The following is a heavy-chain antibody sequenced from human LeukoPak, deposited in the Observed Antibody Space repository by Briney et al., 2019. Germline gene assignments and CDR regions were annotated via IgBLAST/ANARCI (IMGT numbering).Heavy chain of an antibody. CDR2: ISGSGAST. V-gene: IGHV3-23*01. CDR3: AKDVGKWESLHFFGY. J-gene: IGHJ4*02. D-gene: IGHD1-26*01. Sequence: GGSLRLSCAASGFTVSSNYMSWVRQAPGKGLEWISGISGSGASTYYADSVTGRFTISRDNSRNTLYLQMNSLRGDDTAVYYCAKDVGKWESLHFFGYWGQGTLVTVSS. CDR1: GFTVSSNY.